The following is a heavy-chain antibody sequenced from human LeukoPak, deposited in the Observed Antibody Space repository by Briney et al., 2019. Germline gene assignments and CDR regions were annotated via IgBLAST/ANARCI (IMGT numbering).Heavy chain of an antibody. Sequence: SETLSLTCAVYGGSFSGYYWSWIRQPPGKGLEWIGEINHSGSTNYNPSLKSRVTISVDTSKNQFSLKLSSVTAADTAVYYCASYSLRYYFDYWGQGTLATVSS. CDR3: ASYSLRYYFDY. CDR1: GGSFSGYY. D-gene: IGHD2-15*01. V-gene: IGHV4-34*01. CDR2: INHSGST. J-gene: IGHJ4*02.